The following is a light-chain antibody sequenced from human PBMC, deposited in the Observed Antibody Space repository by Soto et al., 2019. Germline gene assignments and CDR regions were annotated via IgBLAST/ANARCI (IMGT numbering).Light chain of an antibody. CDR2: GAS. V-gene: IGKV3-20*01. J-gene: IGKJ1*01. Sequence: EIVLTQSPGTLSLSPGERATLCCRASQSVSSSYLAWYQQKPGQAPRLLIYGASSRATGIPDRFSGTGSGTDFTLTISRLEPEDFAVYYCQQYDSSPKTFGQATKVDIK. CDR3: QQYDSSPKT. CDR1: QSVSSSY.